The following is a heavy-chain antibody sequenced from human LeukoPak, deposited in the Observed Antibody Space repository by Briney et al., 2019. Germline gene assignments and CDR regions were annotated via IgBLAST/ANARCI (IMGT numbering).Heavy chain of an antibody. CDR3: ARELYYYDSSGLRYYFDY. V-gene: IGHV3-48*03. Sequence: GGSLRLSCAASGFTFSSYEMNWVRQAPGKGLEWVSYISSSGSTIYYADSVKGRFTISRDNAKNSLYLQMNSLRAEDTAVYYCARELYYYDSSGLRYYFDYWGQGTLVTVSS. CDR2: ISSSGSTI. D-gene: IGHD3-22*01. CDR1: GFTFSSYE. J-gene: IGHJ4*02.